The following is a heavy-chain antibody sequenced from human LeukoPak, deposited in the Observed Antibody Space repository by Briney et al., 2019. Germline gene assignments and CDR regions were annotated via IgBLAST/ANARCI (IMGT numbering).Heavy chain of an antibody. J-gene: IGHJ4*02. V-gene: IGHV3-20*04. CDR1: GFTFDDYG. Sequence: GGSLRLSCAASGFTFDDYGMSWVRQAPGKGLELVSGINWNGGSTGYADSVKGRFTISRDNAKNSLYLQMNSLRAEDTALYYRARTGYSSGWYAPDDYWGQGTLVTVSS. CDR2: INWNGGST. D-gene: IGHD6-19*01. CDR3: ARTGYSSGWYAPDDY.